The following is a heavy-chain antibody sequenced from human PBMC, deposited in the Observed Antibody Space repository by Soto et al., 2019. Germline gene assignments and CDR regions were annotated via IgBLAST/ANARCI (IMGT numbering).Heavy chain of an antibody. J-gene: IGHJ5*02. CDR3: ARDRAARSWFDP. CDR1: GGSISSGNYY. D-gene: IGHD6-6*01. Sequence: QVQLQESGPGLVKPSQTLSLTCTVSGGSISSGNYYWSGIRQPPGKGLEWSGDIHYSGSNYYNQSLKRRVTIAVDTSKNQFSLKLSSVTAADTAVYYWARDRAARSWFDPWGQGTLVTVSS. V-gene: IGHV4-30-4*01. CDR2: IHYSGSN.